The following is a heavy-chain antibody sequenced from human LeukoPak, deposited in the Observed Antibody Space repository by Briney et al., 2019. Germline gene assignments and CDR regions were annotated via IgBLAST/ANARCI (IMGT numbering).Heavy chain of an antibody. CDR3: ARLRDGLGYCSGGSCYLTPNWFDP. D-gene: IGHD2-15*01. J-gene: IGHJ5*02. Sequence: GESLKISCKGSGYSFTSYWIGWVRQMPGKGLEWMGIIYPGDSDTRYSPSFQGQVTISADKSISTACLQWSSLKASDTAMYYCARLRDGLGYCSGGSCYLTPNWFDPWGQGTLVTVSS. V-gene: IGHV5-51*01. CDR1: GYSFTSYW. CDR2: IYPGDSDT.